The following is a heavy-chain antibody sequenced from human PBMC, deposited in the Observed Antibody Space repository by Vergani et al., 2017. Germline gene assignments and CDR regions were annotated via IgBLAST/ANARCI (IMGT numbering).Heavy chain of an antibody. D-gene: IGHD3-22*01. J-gene: IGHJ4*02. Sequence: QVQVQESGPGLVRSSQILSLTCSVSGGSISSSGDYFWRWIRQPPGKGLEWIGYIYRSGSTYYNPSLKSRITISVDTSKNRFSLKRDSVTVADTAVYYCARGFDYADNSGSTYHFDYWGQGTLVTVSS. V-gene: IGHV4-30-4*08. CDR1: GGSISSSGDYF. CDR2: IYRSGST. CDR3: ARGFDYADNSGSTYHFDY.